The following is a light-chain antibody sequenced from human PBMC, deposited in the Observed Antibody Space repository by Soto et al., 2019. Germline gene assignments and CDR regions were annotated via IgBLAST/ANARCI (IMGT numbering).Light chain of an antibody. J-gene: IGKJ1*01. CDR3: MQALQTPWT. CDR2: LGS. V-gene: IGKV2-28*01. Sequence: DIVMTQSPLSLPVTPGEPASISCRSSQSLLHSNGYNNLDWYLQKPGQSPQLLIYLGSNRASGVPDRFSGSGSGTDCTLKISRVEAEDVRDYYCMQALQTPWTFGQGTKVEIK. CDR1: QSLLHSNGYNN.